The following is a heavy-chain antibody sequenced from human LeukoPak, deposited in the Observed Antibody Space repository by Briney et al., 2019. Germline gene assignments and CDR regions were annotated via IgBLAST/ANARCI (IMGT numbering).Heavy chain of an antibody. CDR3: ARSADDSSWYPRVEYFQH. CDR1: GDSVSSNSAA. D-gene: IGHD6-13*01. V-gene: IGHV6-1*01. J-gene: IGHJ1*01. CDR2: TYYRSKWYN. Sequence: SQTLSLTCAISGDSVSSNSAAWNWIRQSPSRGLEWLGRTYYRSKWYNDYAVSVKSRITINPDTSKNQFSLQLNSVTPEDTAVYYCARSADDSSWYPRVEYFQHWGQGTLVTVSS.